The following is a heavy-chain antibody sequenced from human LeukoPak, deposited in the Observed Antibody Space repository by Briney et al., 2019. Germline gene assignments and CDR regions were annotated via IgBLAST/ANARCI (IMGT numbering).Heavy chain of an antibody. Sequence: GSLRLSCAASGFTFSSYSMNWVRQPPGKGLEWIGEINHSGSTNYNPSLKSRVTISVDTSKNQFSLKLSSVTAADTAVYYCARVNPRIAAAIDYWGQGTLVTVSS. V-gene: IGHV4-34*01. CDR3: ARVNPRIAAAIDY. CDR2: INHSGST. CDR1: GFTFSSYS. J-gene: IGHJ4*02. D-gene: IGHD6-13*01.